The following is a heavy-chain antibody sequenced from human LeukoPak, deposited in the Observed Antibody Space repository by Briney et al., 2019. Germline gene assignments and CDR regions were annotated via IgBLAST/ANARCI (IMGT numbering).Heavy chain of an antibody. CDR1: GGSFSGYY. D-gene: IGHD3-10*01. CDR3: ASRRSYGSGSYYNSRNYYYYYMDV. CDR2: INHSGST. V-gene: IGHV4-34*01. J-gene: IGHJ6*03. Sequence: PSETLSLTCAVYGGSFSGYYWSWIRQPPGKGLEWIGEINHSGSTNYNPSLKSRVTISVDTSKNQFSLKLSSVTAADTAVYYCASRRSYGSGSYYNSRNYYYYYMDVWGKGTTVTISS.